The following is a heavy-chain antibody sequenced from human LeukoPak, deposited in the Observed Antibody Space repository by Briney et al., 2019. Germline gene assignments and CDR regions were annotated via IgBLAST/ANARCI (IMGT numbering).Heavy chain of an antibody. D-gene: IGHD5-24*01. CDR2: IMPLFGTA. J-gene: IGHJ2*01. CDR1: GGTFNNSA. V-gene: IGHV1-69*05. CDR3: ARDLSVSLGWNGYNFIPYWYFAL. Sequence: GSSVKLSCKTSGGTFNNSAISWVRQAPGQGLEWLGGIMPLFGTAGYAQKFQGRVTITKDESTRTVYLELTSLTSDDTAVYYCARDLSVSLGWNGYNFIPYWYFALWGRGNLVTVSS.